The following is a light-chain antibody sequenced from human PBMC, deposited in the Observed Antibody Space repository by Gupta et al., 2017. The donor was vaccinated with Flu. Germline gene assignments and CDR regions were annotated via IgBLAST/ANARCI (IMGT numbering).Light chain of an antibody. CDR1: SSNIGSNY. V-gene: IGLV1-47*01. Sequence: GSSSNIGSNYVYWYQQLPGTAPKLLIYRNNQRPSGVPDRFSGSKSGTSASLAISGLRSEDEADYYCAAWDDSLSASFGGGTKLTVL. CDR3: AAWDDSLSAS. CDR2: RNN. J-gene: IGLJ2*01.